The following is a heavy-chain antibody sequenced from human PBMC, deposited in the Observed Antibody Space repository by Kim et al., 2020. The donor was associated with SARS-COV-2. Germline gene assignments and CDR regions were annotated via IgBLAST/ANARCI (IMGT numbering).Heavy chain of an antibody. J-gene: IGHJ4*02. Sequence: YYSGHDDYIPSLQSRFTRSVDMSKNQFSLKLSSVTAADTAVYYCASALGHWGQGTLVTVSS. V-gene: IGHV4-59*12. D-gene: IGHD3-16*02. CDR2: YYSGHD. CDR3: ASALGH.